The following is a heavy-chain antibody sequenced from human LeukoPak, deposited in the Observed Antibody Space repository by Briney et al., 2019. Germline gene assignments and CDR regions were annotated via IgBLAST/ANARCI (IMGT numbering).Heavy chain of an antibody. V-gene: IGHV1-2*02. CDR3: ARGVGYRSSTSCRPRFDP. D-gene: IGHD2-2*01. CDR2: INPNSGGT. CDR1: GYTFTGYY. Sequence: ASVKVSCKASGYTFTGYYMHWVRQAPGQGLEWMGWINPNSGGTNYAQKFQGRVTMTRDTSISTAYMELSRLRSDDTAVYYCARGVGYRSSTSCRPRFDPWGQGTLVTVSS. J-gene: IGHJ5*02.